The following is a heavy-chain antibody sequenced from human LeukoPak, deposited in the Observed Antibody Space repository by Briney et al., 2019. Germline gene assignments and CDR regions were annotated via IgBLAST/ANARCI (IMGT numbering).Heavy chain of an antibody. CDR1: GGSISSYY. Sequence: PSETLSLTCTVSGGSISSYYWSWIRQPAGKGLEWIGRIYTSGSTNYNPSLKSRVTMSVDTSKNQFSLKLSSVTAADTAVYYCARGDGCSGGSCYHYYGMDVWGQGTTVTVSS. J-gene: IGHJ6*02. V-gene: IGHV4-4*07. CDR3: ARGDGCSGGSCYHYYGMDV. D-gene: IGHD2-15*01. CDR2: IYTSGST.